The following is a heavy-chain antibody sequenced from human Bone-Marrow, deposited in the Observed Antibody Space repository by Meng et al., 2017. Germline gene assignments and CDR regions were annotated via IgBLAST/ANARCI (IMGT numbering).Heavy chain of an antibody. D-gene: IGHD6-13*01. V-gene: IGHV4-31*03. CDR2: IYYSGST. CDR3: ARGPLSAAGTMGYFQH. Sequence: QVQLPESRPGLVKPSQTLSLTCTVSGGSISSGGYYWSWIRQHPGKGLEWIGYIYYSGSTYYNPSLKSRVTISVDTPKNQFSLKLSSVTAADTAVYYCARGPLSAAGTMGYFQHWGQGTLVTVSS. J-gene: IGHJ1*01. CDR1: GGSISSGGYY.